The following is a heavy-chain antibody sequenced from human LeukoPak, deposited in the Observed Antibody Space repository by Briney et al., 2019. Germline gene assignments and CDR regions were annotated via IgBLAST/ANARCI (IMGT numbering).Heavy chain of an antibody. CDR3: ARIEVPAAIQDWFDP. CDR1: GGTFSSYA. V-gene: IGHV1-69*13. J-gene: IGHJ5*02. Sequence: SVKVSCKASGGTFSSYAISWVRQAPGQGLEWMGGIIPIFGTANYAQKFQGRVTITADESTSTAYMELSSLRSEDTAVYYCARIEVPAAIQDWFDPWGQGTLVTVSS. CDR2: IIPIFGTA. D-gene: IGHD2-2*01.